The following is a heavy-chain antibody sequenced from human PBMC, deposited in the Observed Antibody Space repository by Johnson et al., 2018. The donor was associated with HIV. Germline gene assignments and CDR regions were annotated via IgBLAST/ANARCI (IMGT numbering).Heavy chain of an antibody. CDR2: ISSDGSST. CDR3: ARAQLLADDVFNM. J-gene: IGHJ3*02. CDR1: GFAFSTYW. V-gene: IGHV3-74*02. Sequence: VQLVESGGGLVKPGGSLRLSCAASGFAFSTYWMHWVRQAPGKGLVWVSRISSDGSSTSYADSVKGRFTISRDNAKNTLYLQMNSLRAEDTAVYYCARAQLLADDVFNMWGQGTMVTVSS. D-gene: IGHD5-24*01.